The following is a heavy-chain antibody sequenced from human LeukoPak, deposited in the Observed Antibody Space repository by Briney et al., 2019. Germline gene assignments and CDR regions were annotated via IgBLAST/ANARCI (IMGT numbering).Heavy chain of an antibody. V-gene: IGHV3-21*01. Sequence: PGGSLRLSCAAPGVTFSGYSVNWVRQAPGKGLEWVSAITATSRHIYYADSVKGRFTISRDNAKNSLYLQMNSLRAEDTAVYYCARDLGIAVAGYDPWGQGTLVTVSS. J-gene: IGHJ5*02. CDR1: GVTFSGYS. CDR3: ARDLGIAVAGYDP. CDR2: ITATSRHI. D-gene: IGHD6-13*01.